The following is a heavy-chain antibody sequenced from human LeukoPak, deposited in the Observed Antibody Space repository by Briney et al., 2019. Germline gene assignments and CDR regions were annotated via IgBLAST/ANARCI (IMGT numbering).Heavy chain of an antibody. CDR3: ARNLGGSTSWTRWFDP. CDR2: IDYSGST. V-gene: IGHV4-59*01. D-gene: IGHD2-2*01. Sequence: SETLSLTCTVSGGSISSYYWSWIRQPPGKGLEWIGYIDYSGSTSYNPSLKSRVTISLDTSKNQFSLKLSPVTAADTAVYYCARNLGGSTSWTRWFDPWGQGTLVTVSS. CDR1: GGSISSYY. J-gene: IGHJ5*02.